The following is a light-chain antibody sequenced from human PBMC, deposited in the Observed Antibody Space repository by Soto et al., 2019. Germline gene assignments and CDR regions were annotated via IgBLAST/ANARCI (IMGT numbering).Light chain of an antibody. J-gene: IGKJ5*01. V-gene: IGKV1-12*01. CDR3: QQANSFPHT. Sequence: DIQMTQSPSSVSASVGDRVTITCRASQDINSWLAWYQQKPGRAPNLLIYGASDLQSGVPSRFSGSGSGTDFTLTISSLQPEDFATYYCQQANSFPHTFGQGTRLEIK. CDR2: GAS. CDR1: QDINSW.